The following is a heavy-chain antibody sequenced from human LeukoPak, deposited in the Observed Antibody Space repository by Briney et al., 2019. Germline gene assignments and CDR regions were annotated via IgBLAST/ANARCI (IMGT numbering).Heavy chain of an antibody. CDR3: AKGALQWLDLDY. V-gene: IGHV3-9*01. CDR1: GFTFDDYA. Sequence: GGSLRLSCAASGFTFDDYAMHWVRQAPGKGLEWVSGISWNSGSIGYADSVKGRFTISRDNAKNSLYLQMNSLRAEDTALYYCAKGALQWLDLDYWGQGTLVTVSS. D-gene: IGHD6-19*01. J-gene: IGHJ4*02. CDR2: ISWNSGSI.